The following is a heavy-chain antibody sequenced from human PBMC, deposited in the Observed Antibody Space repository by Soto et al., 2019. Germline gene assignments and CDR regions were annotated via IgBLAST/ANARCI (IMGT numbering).Heavy chain of an antibody. D-gene: IGHD3-16*01. CDR1: GYTFTSYG. Sequence: ASVKVSCKASGYTFTSYGISWVRQAPGQGLEWMGWISAYNGNTNYAQKLQGRVTVTTDTSTSTAYMELRSLRSDDTAVYYCARENDLASYFDFWGQGTLVTVSS. V-gene: IGHV1-18*01. CDR3: ARENDLASYFDF. CDR2: ISAYNGNT. J-gene: IGHJ4*02.